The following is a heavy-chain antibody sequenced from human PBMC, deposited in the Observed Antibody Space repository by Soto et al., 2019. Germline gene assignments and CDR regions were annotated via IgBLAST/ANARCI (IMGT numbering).Heavy chain of an antibody. CDR3: AKGWGDY. D-gene: IGHD7-27*01. V-gene: IGHV3-23*01. CDR2: ISSSGGST. CDR1: GFTFSSYT. J-gene: IGHJ4*02. Sequence: EVQLLESGGGLVQPGGSLRLSCAASGFTFSSYTMSWVRQGPGKGLEWVSGISSSGGSTVYADSVKGRFTISRDKYKNTLYLQMTGLKAEDTAVYYCAKGWGDYWGQGTTVTVSS.